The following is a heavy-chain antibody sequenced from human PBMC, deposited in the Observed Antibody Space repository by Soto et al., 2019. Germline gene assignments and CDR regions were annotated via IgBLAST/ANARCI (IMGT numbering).Heavy chain of an antibody. CDR3: ATLFVVVPAATMDY. V-gene: IGHV1-24*01. CDR1: GYTLTELS. J-gene: IGHJ4*02. CDR2: FDPEDGET. D-gene: IGHD2-2*01. Sequence: ASVKVSCKVSGYTLTELSMHWVRQAPGKGLEWMGGFDPEDGETIYAQKFQGRVTMTEDTSTDTAYMELSSLRSEDTAVYYCATLFVVVPAATMDYWGQGTLVTVSS.